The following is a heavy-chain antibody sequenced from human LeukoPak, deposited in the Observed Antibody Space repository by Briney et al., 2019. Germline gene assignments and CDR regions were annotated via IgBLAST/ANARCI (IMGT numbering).Heavy chain of an antibody. CDR3: AKGRRVDANDHFDY. CDR1: GYTFMSYG. Sequence: ASVKVSCKAPGYTFMSYGIHWARQAPGQGLEWMGWSSVYNGNTNYAQKFQGRVTMTTDTSTSTAYMELRTLISDDTAVYYCAKGRRVDANDHFDYWGQGTLVTVSS. V-gene: IGHV1-18*01. J-gene: IGHJ4*02. CDR2: SSVYNGNT. D-gene: IGHD1-1*01.